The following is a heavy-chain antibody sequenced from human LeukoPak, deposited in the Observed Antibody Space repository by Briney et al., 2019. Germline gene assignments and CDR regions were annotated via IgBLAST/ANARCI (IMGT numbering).Heavy chain of an antibody. CDR3: ARDPLLLLWFGELLFDY. CDR2: ISYDGSNK. V-gene: IGHV3-30*19. Sequence: GGSLRLSCAASGFSFSSHAMHWVRQAPGKGLEWVAVISYDGSNKYYADSVKGRFTISRDNSKNTLYLQMNSLRAEDTAVYYCARDPLLLLWFGELLFDYWGQGTLVTVSS. D-gene: IGHD3-10*01. CDR1: GFSFSSHA. J-gene: IGHJ4*02.